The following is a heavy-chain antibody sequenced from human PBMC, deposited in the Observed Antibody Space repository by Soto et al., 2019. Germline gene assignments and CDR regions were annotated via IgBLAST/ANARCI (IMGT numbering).Heavy chain of an antibody. Sequence: ASVKVSCKASGYIFTNHYIHWVRQAPGQGLEWMGIINPNGGSTNYLQKFQGRITMTRDTSTSTVYMELRSLRSDDTAVYFCARSGGLYCTNGVCYLDYWGQGTLVTVSS. CDR2: INPNGGST. V-gene: IGHV1-46*01. CDR3: ARSGGLYCTNGVCYLDY. CDR1: GYIFTNHY. D-gene: IGHD2-8*01. J-gene: IGHJ4*02.